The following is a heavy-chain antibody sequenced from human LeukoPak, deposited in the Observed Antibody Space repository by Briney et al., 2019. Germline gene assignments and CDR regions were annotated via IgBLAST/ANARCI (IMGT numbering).Heavy chain of an antibody. D-gene: IGHD2-15*01. V-gene: IGHV4-39*01. J-gene: IGHJ4*02. CDR3: ARKVVNYFDY. Sequence: SETLSLTCTVSGGSISSSSYYWGWIRQPPGKGLEWIGSIYYSGSTYYNPSLKSRVTISVDTSKNQFSLKLSPVTAADTAVYYCARKVVNYFDYWGQGTLVTVSS. CDR2: IYYSGST. CDR1: GGSISSSSYY.